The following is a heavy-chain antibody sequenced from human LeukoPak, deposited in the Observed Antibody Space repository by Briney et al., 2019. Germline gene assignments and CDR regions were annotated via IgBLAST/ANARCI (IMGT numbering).Heavy chain of an antibody. CDR2: ISGSGGST. D-gene: IGHD5-12*01. CDR1: GFTFSSYA. V-gene: IGHV3-23*01. Sequence: GGSLRLSCAASGFTFSSYAMSWVRQAPGKGLEWVSAISGSGGSTYYADSVKGRFTISRDNSKNTLYLQMNSLRAEDTAVYYCARSMYLKDHSGCDEDFDYWGQGTLVTVSS. J-gene: IGHJ4*02. CDR3: ARSMYLKDHSGCDEDFDY.